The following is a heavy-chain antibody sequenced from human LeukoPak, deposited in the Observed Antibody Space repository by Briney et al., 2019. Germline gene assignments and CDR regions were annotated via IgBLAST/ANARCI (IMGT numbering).Heavy chain of an antibody. Sequence: SETLFLTCAGHGGSFSGYYWSWIRQPPAKGLEWVGEINHSGSTNYNPSLKSRVTISVDTSKNQFSLKLSSVTAADTAVYYCARGRGITMVRGVLDYWGQGTLVTVSS. CDR1: GGSFSGYY. V-gene: IGHV4-34*01. D-gene: IGHD3-10*01. J-gene: IGHJ4*02. CDR2: INHSGST. CDR3: ARGRGITMVRGVLDY.